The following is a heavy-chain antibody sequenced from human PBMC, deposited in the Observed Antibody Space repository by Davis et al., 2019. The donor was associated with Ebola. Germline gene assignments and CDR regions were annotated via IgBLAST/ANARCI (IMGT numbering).Heavy chain of an antibody. CDR2: ISSSSSTI. J-gene: IGHJ1*01. V-gene: IGHV3-48*02. CDR3: ARDRTPPYSSTWYGYFQH. D-gene: IGHD6-13*01. CDR1: GFTFSSYS. Sequence: GGSLRLSCAASGFTFSSYSMNWVRQAPGKGLEWVSYISSSSSTIYYADSVKGRFTISRDNAKNSLYLQMNSLRDEDTAVYYCARDRTPPYSSTWYGYFQHWGQGTLVTVSS.